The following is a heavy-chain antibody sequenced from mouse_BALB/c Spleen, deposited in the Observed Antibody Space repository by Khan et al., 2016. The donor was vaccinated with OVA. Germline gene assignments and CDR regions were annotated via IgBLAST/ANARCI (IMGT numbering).Heavy chain of an antibody. CDR2: ISYSGST. D-gene: IGHD1-1*01. J-gene: IGHJ4*01. CDR1: GYSITSNYA. Sequence: VQLKESGPGLVKPSQSLSLTCTVTGYSITSNYAWNWIRQFPGNKLEWMGYISYSGSTNYNPSLKSRISITRDTSKNQFFLQLNSVTTEDTVTYYCARGNYYGYAMDYWGQGTSITVSS. V-gene: IGHV3-2*02. CDR3: ARGNYYGYAMDY.